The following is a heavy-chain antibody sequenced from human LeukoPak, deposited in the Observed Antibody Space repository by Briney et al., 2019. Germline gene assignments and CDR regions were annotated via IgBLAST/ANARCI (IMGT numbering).Heavy chain of an antibody. CDR1: GFTFSSYW. Sequence: QSGGSLRLSCAASGFTFSSYWMSWVRQARGKGLEWVANIKQDGSEKYYVDSVKGRFTISRDNAKNSLYLQMNSLRAEDTAVYYCATSPPYYDFWSGYFDYWGQGTLVTVSS. J-gene: IGHJ4*02. CDR3: ATSPPYYDFWSGYFDY. V-gene: IGHV3-7*03. CDR2: IKQDGSEK. D-gene: IGHD3-3*01.